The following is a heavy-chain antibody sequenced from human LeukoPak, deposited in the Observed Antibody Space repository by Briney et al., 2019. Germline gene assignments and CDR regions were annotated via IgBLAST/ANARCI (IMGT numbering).Heavy chain of an antibody. CDR1: GFTFSSYA. J-gene: IGHJ4*02. Sequence: GGSLRPSCAASGFTFSSYAMSWVRQAPGKGLEWVSFISGSGGSTYYVDSVKGRFTISRDNSKNTLYLQMNSLRAEDTAIYYCAKSRTPGYDYWGQGTLVTVSS. V-gene: IGHV3-23*01. CDR2: ISGSGGST. CDR3: AKSRTPGYDY. D-gene: IGHD2-15*01.